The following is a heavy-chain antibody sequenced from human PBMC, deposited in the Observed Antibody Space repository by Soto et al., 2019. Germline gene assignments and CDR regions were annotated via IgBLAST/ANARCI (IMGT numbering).Heavy chain of an antibody. CDR1: GLIFSDYH. J-gene: IGHJ6*02. Sequence: EVQLVESGGGLVQPGGSLRLSCAASGLIFSDYHMDWVRQAPGKGLEWVGRIRRKASSYTTEYAASVKGRFTISRDDSKNTLYLTMNSLKTDDTAVYYSAMLGGWSGGSNDMDVWGQGTTVTVSS. D-gene: IGHD6-19*01. CDR3: AMLGGWSGGSNDMDV. CDR2: IRRKASSYTT. V-gene: IGHV3-72*01.